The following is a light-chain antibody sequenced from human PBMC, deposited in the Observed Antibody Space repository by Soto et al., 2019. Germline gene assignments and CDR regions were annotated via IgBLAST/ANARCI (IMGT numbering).Light chain of an antibody. J-gene: IGKJ5*01. Sequence: DIQMTQSPSSVSASVGDRVTITCRASQGISSSLAWFQQKPGKAPKLLIYHASTLESGVPSRFSGSGSGTDFTLTISTLQPEDFATYYCQQANSFSITFGQGTRLEIK. CDR1: QGISSS. CDR3: QQANSFSIT. CDR2: HAS. V-gene: IGKV1D-12*01.